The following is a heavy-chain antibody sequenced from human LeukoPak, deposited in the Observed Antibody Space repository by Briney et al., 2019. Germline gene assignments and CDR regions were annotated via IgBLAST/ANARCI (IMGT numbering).Heavy chain of an antibody. CDR3: ARRGYWSGYYNWFDP. J-gene: IGHJ5*02. CDR2: INHSGST. CDR1: GGSFSGYY. Sequence: PSETLSLTCAVYGGSFSGYYWSWIRQPPGKGLEWIGEINHSGSTNYNPSLKSRVTISVDTSKNQFSLKLSSVTAADTAAYYCARRGYWSGYYNWFDPWGQGTLVTVSS. D-gene: IGHD3-3*01. V-gene: IGHV4-34*01.